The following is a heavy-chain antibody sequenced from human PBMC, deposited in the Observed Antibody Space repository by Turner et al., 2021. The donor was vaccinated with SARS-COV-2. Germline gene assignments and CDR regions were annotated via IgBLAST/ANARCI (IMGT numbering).Heavy chain of an antibody. CDR1: GGTFSSYA. D-gene: IGHD2-15*01. V-gene: IGHV1-69*01. CDR3: ARGEVGYCSGGRCYSGSY. Sequence: QVPPVSSGAEVKTPWSSVKVSRKGSGGTFSSYAISWVRQAPGQGLEWMGGIIPIFGTANYAQKFQGRVTITADESTSTAYMELSSLRSEDTAVYYCARGEVGYCSGGRCYSGSYWGQGTLVTVSS. CDR2: IIPIFGTA. J-gene: IGHJ4*02.